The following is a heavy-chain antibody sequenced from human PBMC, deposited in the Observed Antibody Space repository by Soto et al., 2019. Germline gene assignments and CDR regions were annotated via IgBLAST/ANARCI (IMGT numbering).Heavy chain of an antibody. D-gene: IGHD6-19*01. CDR1: GYSFTSYW. V-gene: IGHV5-51*01. CDR2: IYPGDSDT. CDR3: ARPSAHSSGGYDY. Sequence: GGSLQISCKGSGYSFTSYWIGWVRQMPGKGLEWMGIIYPGDSDTRYSPSFQGQVTISADKSISTAYLQWGSLKASDTAMYYCARPSAHSSGGYDYWGQGTLVTVSS. J-gene: IGHJ4*02.